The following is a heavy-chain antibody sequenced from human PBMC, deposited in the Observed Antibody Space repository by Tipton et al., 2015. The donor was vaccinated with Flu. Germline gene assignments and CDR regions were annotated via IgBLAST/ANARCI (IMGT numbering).Heavy chain of an antibody. CDR2: IYSAGST. V-gene: IGHV3-53*01. J-gene: IGHJ6*02. CDR3: ARVLSSEYYYGMDV. CDR1: GFTVSSNS. Sequence: SLRFSCAASGFTVSSNSMSWVRQAPGKGLEWISLIYSAGSTYYADSVKGRFTISRDNSKNTVFLQMNTLRAEDTAVYYCARVLSSEYYYGMDVWGQGTTVTVSS. D-gene: IGHD3-16*02.